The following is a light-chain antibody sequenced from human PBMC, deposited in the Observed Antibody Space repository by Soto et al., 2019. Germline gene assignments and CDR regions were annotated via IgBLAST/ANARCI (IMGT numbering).Light chain of an antibody. V-gene: IGLV2-14*01. Sequence: QSVLTQPASVSGSPGQSITISCTGTSSDVGGYNYASWYQQHPGKAPKLMIYGVSNRPSGVSNRFSGSKSGNTASLTISGLQAEDEADYYCSSYTSSSTLDVFGTGTKVTVL. CDR1: SSDVGGYNY. J-gene: IGLJ1*01. CDR3: SSYTSSSTLDV. CDR2: GVS.